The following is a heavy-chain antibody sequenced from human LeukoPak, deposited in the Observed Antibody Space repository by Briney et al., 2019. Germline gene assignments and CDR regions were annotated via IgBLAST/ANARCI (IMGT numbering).Heavy chain of an antibody. CDR3: ARSRIVGAPSFDY. J-gene: IGHJ4*02. CDR1: GFTFGTYS. V-gene: IGHV3-21*01. Sequence: PGGSLRLSCTTSGFTFGTYSMNWVRQAPGKGLEWVSSISSSSSYIFYADSVKGRFTISRDNAKNSLYLQMNSLRAEDTAVYYCARSRIVGAPSFDYWGQGTLVPVSS. CDR2: ISSSSSYI. D-gene: IGHD1-26*01.